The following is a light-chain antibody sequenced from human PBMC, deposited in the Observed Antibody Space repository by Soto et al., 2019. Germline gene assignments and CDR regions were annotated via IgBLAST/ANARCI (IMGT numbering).Light chain of an antibody. CDR3: QQYTSYPYT. V-gene: IGKV1-5*03. CDR2: KAS. J-gene: IGKJ2*01. CDR1: QSISGW. Sequence: DIQMTQSPSTLSASVGDRVTITCRASQSISGWLAWYQQKPGTAPKLLIYKASTLESGVPSRFSGSGSGTDCTLTISSLQPDDFSTYYCQQYTSYPYTFGQGTKLEIK.